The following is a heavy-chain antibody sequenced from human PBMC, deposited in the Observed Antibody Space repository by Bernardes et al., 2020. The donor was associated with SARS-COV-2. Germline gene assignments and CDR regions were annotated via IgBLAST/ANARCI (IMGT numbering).Heavy chain of an antibody. V-gene: IGHV3-33*01. J-gene: IGHJ4*02. D-gene: IGHD3-16*02. CDR1: GFNFSFHG. CDR2: IWSDSSNR. Sequence: GGSLRLSCVASGFNFSFHGMHWVRQAPGKGLEWVANIWSDSSNRYYADSVKSRFTISRDNSKTTLYMQMNNLRDEDTAVYYCARSHRDSTRYAYFYDNWGQGTLVTGSA. CDR3: ARSHRDSTRYAYFYDN.